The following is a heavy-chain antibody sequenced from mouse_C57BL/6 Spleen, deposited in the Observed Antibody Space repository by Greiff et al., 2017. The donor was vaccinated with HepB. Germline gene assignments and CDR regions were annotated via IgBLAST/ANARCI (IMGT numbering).Heavy chain of an antibody. CDR1: GYSITSGYY. CDR2: ITYDGST. Sequence: EVQLQESGPGLVKPSQSLSLSCSVSGYSITSGYYWNWIRQFPGNKLEWMGYITYDGSTNYNPSFKNRIAITRDTSKNKLFLKLKSVTTEDTATYYCRRVDGYLYYIDYWGQGTTLTVSS. CDR3: RRVDGYLYYIDY. V-gene: IGHV3-6*01. J-gene: IGHJ2*01. D-gene: IGHD2-3*01.